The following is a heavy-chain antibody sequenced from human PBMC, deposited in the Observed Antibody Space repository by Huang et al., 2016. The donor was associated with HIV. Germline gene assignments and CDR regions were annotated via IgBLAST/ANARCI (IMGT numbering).Heavy chain of an antibody. Sequence: EVQLVESGGGLVKPGGSLRLSCAASGFSLDSYNMYWVRQTPGKGLQGVSCSSPSGSFIDYADSVKGRFSISRDNAKNSLYLQMNNLRGEDTAVYYCARDRGQQLSPFDSWGQGTLVTVSS. CDR2: SSPSGSFI. J-gene: IGHJ4*02. CDR3: ARDRGQQLSPFDS. V-gene: IGHV3-21*01. D-gene: IGHD6-13*01. CDR1: GFSLDSYN.